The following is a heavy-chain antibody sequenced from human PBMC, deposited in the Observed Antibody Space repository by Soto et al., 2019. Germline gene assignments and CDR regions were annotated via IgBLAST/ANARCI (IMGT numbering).Heavy chain of an antibody. CDR3: ARTIDYYDILTGYYPYLDY. V-gene: IGHV1-69*13. D-gene: IGHD3-9*01. CDR1: GGTFSSYA. CDR2: IIPIFGTA. J-gene: IGHJ4*02. Sequence: SVKVSCKASGGTFSSYAISWVRQAPGQGLEWMGGIIPIFGTANYAQKFQGRVTITADESTSTAYMELSSLRSEDTAVYYCARTIDYYDILTGYYPYLDYWGQGTLVTVSS.